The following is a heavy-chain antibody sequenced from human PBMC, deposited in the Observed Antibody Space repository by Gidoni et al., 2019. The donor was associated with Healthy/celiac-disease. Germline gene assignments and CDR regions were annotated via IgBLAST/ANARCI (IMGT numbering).Heavy chain of an antibody. CDR2: INPNSGGT. V-gene: IGHV1-2*02. CDR1: GYPFTGYY. CDR3: AREGAARSPEDI. Sequence: QLQLVQSGAAAKKPGASLTVSCKASGYPFTGYYMHWVRQAPGQGLEWLGWINPNSGGTNYAQKFQGRVTMTRDTSISTAYMELSRLRSDDTAVYYCAREGAARSPEDIWGQGTMVTVSS. J-gene: IGHJ3*02. D-gene: IGHD6-6*01.